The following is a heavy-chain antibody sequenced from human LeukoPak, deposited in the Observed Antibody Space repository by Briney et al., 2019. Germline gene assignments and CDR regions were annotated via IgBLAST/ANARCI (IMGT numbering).Heavy chain of an antibody. CDR3: ARATLGANFGY. CDR2: IYYTGST. D-gene: IGHD1-26*01. Sequence: SETLSLTCTVSGGSISSGGYYWSWIRQHPGEGLEWIGYIYYTGSTYYNPSLESRVTISVDTSKNQFSLKLSSVTAADTAVYYCARATLGANFGYWGQGTLVTVYS. V-gene: IGHV4-31*03. CDR1: GGSISSGGYY. J-gene: IGHJ4*02.